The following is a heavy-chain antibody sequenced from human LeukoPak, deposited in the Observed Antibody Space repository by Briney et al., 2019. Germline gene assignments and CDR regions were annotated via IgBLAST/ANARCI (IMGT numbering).Heavy chain of an antibody. Sequence: PGGSLRLSCAASGFTFSSYAMSWVRQAPGKGLEWVSAISGSGGSTYYADSVKGRFTISRDNSKNTLYLQMNSLGAEDTAVYYCAKYRSSGWYYFDYWGRGTLVTVSS. D-gene: IGHD6-19*01. CDR2: ISGSGGST. CDR3: AKYRSSGWYYFDY. V-gene: IGHV3-23*01. CDR1: GFTFSSYA. J-gene: IGHJ4*02.